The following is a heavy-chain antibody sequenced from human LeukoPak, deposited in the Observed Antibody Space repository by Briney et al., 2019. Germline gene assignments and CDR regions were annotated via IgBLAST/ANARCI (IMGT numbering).Heavy chain of an antibody. CDR3: AKKGPDFWSGYIDY. V-gene: IGHV3-30*02. CDR1: GFTFSSYG. CDR2: IRYDGSNK. J-gene: IGHJ4*02. Sequence: GGSLRLSCAASGFTFSSYGMHWVRQAPGKGLEWVAFIRYDGSNKYYADSVKGRFTISRDNSKNTLYLQMNSLRAEDTAVYYCAKKGPDFWSGYIDYWGQGTLDTVSS. D-gene: IGHD3-3*01.